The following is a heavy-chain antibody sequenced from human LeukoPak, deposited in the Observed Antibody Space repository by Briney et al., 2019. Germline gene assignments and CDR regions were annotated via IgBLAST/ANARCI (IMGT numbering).Heavy chain of an antibody. CDR2: INSDGSST. J-gene: IGHJ4*02. Sequence: SGGSLRLSCAASGFTFSSYWMHWVRQAPGKGLVWVSRINSDGSSTSYADSVKGRFTISRDNAKNTQYLQMNSLRAEDTAVYYCAKNRGPLYSYGFFDYWGQGTLVTVSS. D-gene: IGHD5-18*01. CDR1: GFTFSSYW. V-gene: IGHV3-74*01. CDR3: AKNRGPLYSYGFFDY.